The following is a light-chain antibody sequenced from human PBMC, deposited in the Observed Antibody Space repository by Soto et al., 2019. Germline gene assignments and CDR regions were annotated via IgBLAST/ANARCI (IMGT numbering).Light chain of an antibody. CDR3: QQYNSYSWT. CDR1: QSISSW. CDR2: DAS. Sequence: DIQMTQSPSALSXSXGXXXTXXXGASQSISSWLAWYQQKPGKAPKLLIYDASSLESGVPSRFSGSGSGTEFTLTISSLQPDDFATYYCQQYNSYSWTFGQGTKVDIK. J-gene: IGKJ1*01. V-gene: IGKV1-5*01.